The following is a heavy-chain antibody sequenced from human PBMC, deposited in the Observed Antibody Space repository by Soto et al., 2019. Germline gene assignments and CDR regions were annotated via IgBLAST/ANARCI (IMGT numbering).Heavy chain of an antibody. Sequence: SETLSLTCTVSGGSISSYYWSWIRQPPGKGLEWIGYIYYSGSTNYNPSLKSRVTISVDTSKNQFSLKLSSVTAADTAVYYCARRRIGGSGSYYEDWFDPWGQGTLVTVSS. V-gene: IGHV4-59*08. CDR2: IYYSGST. J-gene: IGHJ5*02. D-gene: IGHD1-26*01. CDR3: ARRRIGGSGSYYEDWFDP. CDR1: GGSISSYY.